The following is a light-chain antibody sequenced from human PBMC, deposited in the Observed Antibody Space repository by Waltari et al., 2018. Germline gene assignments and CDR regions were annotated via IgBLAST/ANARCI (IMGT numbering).Light chain of an antibody. CDR3: QQYVSSPLT. J-gene: IGKJ4*01. CDR2: GAS. Sequence: EIVLTQSPGTLSLSPGERATLSCRASQSVSSSYLAWYQQKPGQAPRLLIYGASSRATGTPDRFSGSGSGTDFTLTISRLEPEDFAVYYCQQYVSSPLTFGGGTKVEIK. CDR1: QSVSSSY. V-gene: IGKV3-20*01.